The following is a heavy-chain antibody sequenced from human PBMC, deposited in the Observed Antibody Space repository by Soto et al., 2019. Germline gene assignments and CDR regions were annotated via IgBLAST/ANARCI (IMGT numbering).Heavy chain of an antibody. CDR1: GGSINSGGYS. V-gene: IGHV4-30-2*01. J-gene: IGHJ5*01. CDR2: IYHTGTT. CDR3: ARGVMYYDTSGSSWFDS. D-gene: IGHD3-22*01. Sequence: PSETLSLTCTVSGGSINSGGYSWTWIRQPPGKGLEWIGFIYHTGTTYYNPSLKSRVTISVDRSKNQFSLKLNSVTAADTAVYYCARGVMYYDTSGSSWFDSWGQGALVNVSS.